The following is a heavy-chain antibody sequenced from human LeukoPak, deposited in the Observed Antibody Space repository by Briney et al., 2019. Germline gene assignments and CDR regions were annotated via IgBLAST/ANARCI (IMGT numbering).Heavy chain of an antibody. CDR3: ARGYRAPQTFYSYHYFDS. CDR1: GGSFSGYY. V-gene: IGHV4-34*01. Sequence: SSETLSLTCAVYGGSFSGYYWSWIRQPPGKGLEWIGEINHFGSTNYNPSLKRRVTISGDTSKNQFSLKVNSVTAADTAVYYCARGYRAPQTFYSYHYFDSWAQGILVTVSS. CDR2: INHFGST. J-gene: IGHJ4*02. D-gene: IGHD5-18*01.